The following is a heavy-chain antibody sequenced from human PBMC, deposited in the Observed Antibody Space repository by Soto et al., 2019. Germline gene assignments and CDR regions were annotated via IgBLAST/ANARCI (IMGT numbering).Heavy chain of an antibody. J-gene: IGHJ6*02. CDR3: ARSQGSSTSLEIYYYYYYGMDA. CDR2: SLPLSDTT. D-gene: IGHD2-2*01. CDR1: GGTFSSYA. V-gene: IGHV1-69*01. Sequence: QVQLVQSGAEVKKPGSSVKVSCKASGGTFSSYAISWVRQAPGQGLEWMGGSLPLSDTTNYAQKFQGRVTIMADESASTGYMALSSLRSEDTAVYYCARSQGSSTSLEIYYYYYYGMDAWGQGTTVTVSS.